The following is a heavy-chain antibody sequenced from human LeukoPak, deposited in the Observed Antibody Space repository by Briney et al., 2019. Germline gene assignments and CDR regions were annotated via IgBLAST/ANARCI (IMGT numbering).Heavy chain of an antibody. J-gene: IGHJ6*02. CDR1: GFTFSSYW. D-gene: IGHD6-6*01. CDR2: INSDGTGT. CDR3: VRGGGADRPYGLDV. V-gene: IGHV3-74*01. Sequence: GGSLRLSCAAFGFTFSSYWIHWVRQAPGKGPVWVSRINSDGTGTTYADPVKGRFTISRDSAKNTVYLQMNSLRAEDTAVYYCVRGGGADRPYGLDVWGQGTTVTVSS.